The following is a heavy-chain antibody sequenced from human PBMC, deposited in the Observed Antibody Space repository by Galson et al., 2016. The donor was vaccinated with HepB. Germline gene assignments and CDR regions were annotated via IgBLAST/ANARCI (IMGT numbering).Heavy chain of an antibody. CDR1: GFTFSESY. Sequence: SLRLSCAASGFTFSESYMTWIRQAPGKGLEWVSSISSRGGSAIHYADSVKGRFTISRDNAKNSLFLQMNSLRAEDTAVYYCAKEHYFGSGSYFDNWGQGTLVTVS. J-gene: IGHJ4*02. CDR2: ISSRGGSAI. CDR3: AKEHYFGSGSYFDN. V-gene: IGHV3-11*01. D-gene: IGHD3-10*01.